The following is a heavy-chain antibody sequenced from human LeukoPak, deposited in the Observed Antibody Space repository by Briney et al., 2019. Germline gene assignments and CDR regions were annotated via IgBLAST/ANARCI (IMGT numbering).Heavy chain of an antibody. CDR1: GGSFSGYY. CDR3: ARAAGWFDP. D-gene: IGHD6-19*01. J-gene: IGHJ5*02. Sequence: SETLSLTCAVYGGSFSGYYWSWIRQPPGKGLEWIGEINHSGSTNYNPSLKSRVTISVDTSKNQFSLKLSSVTAADTAVYYCARAAGWFDPWGQGTLVTVSS. CDR2: INHSGST. V-gene: IGHV4-34*01.